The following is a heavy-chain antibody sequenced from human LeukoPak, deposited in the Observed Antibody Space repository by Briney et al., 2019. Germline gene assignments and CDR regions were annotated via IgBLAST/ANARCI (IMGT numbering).Heavy chain of an antibody. CDR1: GFTFSSYA. V-gene: IGHV3-30*04. CDR3: AREGALTVTKDAFDI. D-gene: IGHD4-17*01. CDR2: ISYDGSNK. Sequence: GRSLRLSCAASGFTFSSYAMHWVRQAPGKGLEWVAVISYDGSNKYYADSVKGRFTISRDNAKNSLYLQMNSLRAEDTAVYYCAREGALTVTKDAFDIWGQGTMVTVSS. J-gene: IGHJ3*02.